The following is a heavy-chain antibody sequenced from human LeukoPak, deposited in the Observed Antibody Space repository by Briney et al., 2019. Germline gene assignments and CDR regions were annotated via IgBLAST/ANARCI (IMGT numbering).Heavy chain of an antibody. Sequence: SETLSLTCTVSGGSISSGSYYWSWIRQPAGKGLEWIGRIYTSGTTNYNPSLKSRVTISVDTSKNQFSLKLSSVTAADTAVYYCARLIAARPFYYYYMDVWGKGTTVTVSS. V-gene: IGHV4-61*02. CDR2: IYTSGTT. CDR3: ARLIAARPFYYYYMDV. J-gene: IGHJ6*03. D-gene: IGHD6-6*01. CDR1: GGSISSGSYY.